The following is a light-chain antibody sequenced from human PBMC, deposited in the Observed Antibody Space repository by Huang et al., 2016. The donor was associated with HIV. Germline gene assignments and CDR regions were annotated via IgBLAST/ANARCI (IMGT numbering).Light chain of an antibody. CDR2: GAS. Sequence: DVQMTQSPSSLSASVGDRITITCRASQSIITYFNWYQQHPGKAPKLLIYGASSLLGGVPSRFSGSVSGTDFTLTISSLQPEDFATYYCQQSYTSPYTFGQGTKLEI. CDR1: QSIITY. V-gene: IGKV1-39*01. J-gene: IGKJ2*01. CDR3: QQSYTSPYT.